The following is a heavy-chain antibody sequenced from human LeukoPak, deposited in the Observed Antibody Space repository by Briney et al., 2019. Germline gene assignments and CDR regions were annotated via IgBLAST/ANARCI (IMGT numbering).Heavy chain of an antibody. V-gene: IGHV3-30*03. CDR2: MSYDGTNK. J-gene: IGHJ4*02. CDR1: GFTFSSHG. Sequence: PGRSLRLSCAASGFTFSSHGMHWVRQAPGKGLEWVALMSYDGTNKVYADSVKGRFTISRDNSKNTLYLEMNNLRAEDTAVYYCAIRGYCSGGRCYSFHFDYWGQGTLVTVSS. D-gene: IGHD2-15*01. CDR3: AIRGYCSGGRCYSFHFDY.